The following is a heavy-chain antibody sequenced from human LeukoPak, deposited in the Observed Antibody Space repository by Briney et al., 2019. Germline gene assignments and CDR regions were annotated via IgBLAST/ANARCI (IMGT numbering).Heavy chain of an antibody. V-gene: IGHV1-2*02. CDR1: GYTFTGYY. Sequence: ASVKVSCKASGYTFTGYYMHWVRQAPGQGLEWMGWINPNSGGTNYAQKFQGRVTMTRDTSISTAYVELSRLKSDDTAVYYCXXHDYGDSGDYWGQGTLVTVSS. CDR3: XXHDYGDSGDY. CDR2: INPNSGGT. D-gene: IGHD4-17*01. J-gene: IGHJ4*02.